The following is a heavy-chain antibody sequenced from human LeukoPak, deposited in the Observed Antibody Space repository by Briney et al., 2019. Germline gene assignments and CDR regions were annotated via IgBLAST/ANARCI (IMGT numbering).Heavy chain of an antibody. CDR2: INPDGSEK. V-gene: IGHV3-7*01. J-gene: IGHJ3*02. Sequence: GGSLRLSCAASGFTLRNYWMSWVRQAPGKGLEWVANINPDGSEKYYADSVKGRFAISRDNAENSLYLQMNSLRAEDTAVYYCARYGNGAWLAHYAFDSWGQGTMVTVSS. CDR1: GFTLRNYW. CDR3: ARYGNGAWLAHYAFDS. D-gene: IGHD6-19*01.